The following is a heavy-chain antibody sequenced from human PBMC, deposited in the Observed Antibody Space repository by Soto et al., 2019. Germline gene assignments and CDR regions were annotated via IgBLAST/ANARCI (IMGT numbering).Heavy chain of an antibody. Sequence: SETLSLTCTVSGGSISSYYWSWIRQPAGKGLEWIGRIYTSGSTNYNPSLNPSLKSRVTLSLDTSKNQFSLRLRSVTAADTAVYYCARDSLGMVAPGHYWGQGTLVTVSS. J-gene: IGHJ4*02. V-gene: IGHV4-4*07. CDR2: IYTSGST. D-gene: IGHD2-15*01. CDR3: ARDSLGMVAPGHY. CDR1: GGSISSYY.